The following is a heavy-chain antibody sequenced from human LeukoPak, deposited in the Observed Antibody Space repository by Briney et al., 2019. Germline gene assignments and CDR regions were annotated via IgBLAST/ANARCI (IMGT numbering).Heavy chain of an antibody. V-gene: IGHV4-39*07. CDR2: IYTSGST. D-gene: IGHD1-26*01. CDR1: GGSISSSSYY. Sequence: SETLSLTCTVSGGSISSSSYYWGWIRQPPGKGLEWIGSIYTSGSTNYNPSLKSRVTISVDTSKNQFSLKLSSVTAADTAVYYCARLVGATTNYYYMDVWGKGTTVTISS. CDR3: ARLVGATTNYYYMDV. J-gene: IGHJ6*03.